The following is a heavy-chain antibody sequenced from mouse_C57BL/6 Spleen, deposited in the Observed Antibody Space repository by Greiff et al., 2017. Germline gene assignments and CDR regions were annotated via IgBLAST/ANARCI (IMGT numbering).Heavy chain of an antibody. J-gene: IGHJ2*01. CDR3: ARWDSSGFPFDY. V-gene: IGHV1-82*01. Sequence: QVQLKESGPELVKPGASVKISCKASGYAFSSSWMNWVKQRPGKGLEWIGRIYPGDGDTNYNGKFKGKATLTADKSSSTAYMQLSSLTSEDSAVYFCARWDSSGFPFDYWGQGTTLTVSS. CDR1: GYAFSSSW. D-gene: IGHD3-2*02. CDR2: IYPGDGDT.